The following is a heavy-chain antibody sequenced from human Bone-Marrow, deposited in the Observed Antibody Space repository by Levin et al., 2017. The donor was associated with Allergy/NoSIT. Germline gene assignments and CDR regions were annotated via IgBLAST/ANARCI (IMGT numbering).Heavy chain of an antibody. CDR2: FDPEEGKT. V-gene: IGHV1-24*01. D-gene: IGHD3-16*01. J-gene: IGHJ6*02. CDR3: ARGVMVRLGGVIAAFALDV. Sequence: GESLKISCQVDGYKITETSMHWVRQAPGRGLEWMGGFDPEEGKTIYPQKFQGRVTMTEDTSTDTAYMDLSSLRSDDTAVYFCARGVMVRLGGVIAAFALDVWGQGTTVTVSS. CDR1: GYKITETS.